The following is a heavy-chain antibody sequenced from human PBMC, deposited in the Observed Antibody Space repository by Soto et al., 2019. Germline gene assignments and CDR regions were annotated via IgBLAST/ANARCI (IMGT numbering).Heavy chain of an antibody. V-gene: IGHV1-69*13. D-gene: IGHD1-26*01. J-gene: IGHJ6*02. CDR3: ARARGMMGDPGSPYYYGMDV. CDR2: IIPIFGTA. Sequence: GASVKVSCKASGGTFSSYAISWVRQAPGQGLEWMGGIIPIFGTANYAQKFQGRVTITADESTSTAYMELSSLRSEDTTVYYCARARGMMGDPGSPYYYGMDVWGQGTTVTV. CDR1: GGTFSSYA.